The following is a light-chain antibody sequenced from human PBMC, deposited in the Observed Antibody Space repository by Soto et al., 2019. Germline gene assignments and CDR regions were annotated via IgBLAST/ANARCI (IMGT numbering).Light chain of an antibody. V-gene: IGKV3-20*01. CDR2: GAS. J-gene: IGKJ3*01. Sequence: IVLTQSPGTLSLSPGERATLSCGASQSVTNNFLAWYQQKPGQAPRLLIYGASSRATGFPDRFSGSGSGTDFTLTISRLEPGDFAVYYCQQYGTPRCTFGPGPKVDIK. CDR1: QSVTNNF. CDR3: QQYGTPRCT.